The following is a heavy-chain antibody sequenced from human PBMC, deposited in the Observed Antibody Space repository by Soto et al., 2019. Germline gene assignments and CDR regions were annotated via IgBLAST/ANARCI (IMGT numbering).Heavy chain of an antibody. J-gene: IGHJ4*02. CDR3: ARPPFYSDGWDDY. D-gene: IGHD6-19*01. CDR1: GFSVRDYY. Sequence: GGSLRLSCAVSGFSVRDYYMSWVRQAPGKGLEWVALIYSGGNTYYADSVKGRFTISKDTSKNTVSLQMNGLRGEDTALYFCARPPFYSDGWDDYWGQGTQVTVSS. CDR2: IYSGGNT. V-gene: IGHV3-53*01.